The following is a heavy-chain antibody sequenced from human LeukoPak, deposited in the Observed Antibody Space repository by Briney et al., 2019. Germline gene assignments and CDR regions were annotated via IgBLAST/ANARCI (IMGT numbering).Heavy chain of an antibody. D-gene: IGHD6-13*01. J-gene: IGHJ4*02. CDR1: GGTFRSYA. V-gene: IGHV1-69*01. CDR3: ARESGSSLYYLDS. CDR2: VIPILSTT. Sequence: SVKVSCKASGGTFRSYAVNWVRQAPGQGLEWVGAVIPILSTTNYTQKFQGRVTITADESTNTAYMVLDSLRPEDTAMYYCARESGSSLYYLDSWGQGTLITVSS.